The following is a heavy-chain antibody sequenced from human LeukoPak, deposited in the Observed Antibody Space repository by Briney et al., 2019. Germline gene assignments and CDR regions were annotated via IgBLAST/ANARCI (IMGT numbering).Heavy chain of an antibody. J-gene: IGHJ3*02. Sequence: SETLSLTCTVSGGSISSGSYYWSWIRQPAGKGLEWIGRIYTSGSTNYNPSLKSRVTISVDTSKNQFSLKLSSVTAADTAVYYCARHGIAVADTRSGDAFDMWGQGTMVTVSS. CDR3: ARHGIAVADTRSGDAFDM. CDR2: IYTSGST. D-gene: IGHD6-19*01. V-gene: IGHV4-61*02. CDR1: GGSISSGSYY.